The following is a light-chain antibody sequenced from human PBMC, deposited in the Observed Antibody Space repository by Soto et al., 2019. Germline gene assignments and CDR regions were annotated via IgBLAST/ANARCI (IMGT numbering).Light chain of an antibody. CDR2: DAS. J-gene: IGKJ1*01. V-gene: IGKV1-39*01. CDR1: QNIRSY. CDR3: QQSYSTPWT. Sequence: DIQMTQSPSALSASVGDRVTITCRASQNIRSYLNWYQQKPGKAPKVLIYDASNLQSGVPSRFSGSGSGSDFNLTIRSLQPEDFATYYCQQSYSTPWTFGQGTKVEIK.